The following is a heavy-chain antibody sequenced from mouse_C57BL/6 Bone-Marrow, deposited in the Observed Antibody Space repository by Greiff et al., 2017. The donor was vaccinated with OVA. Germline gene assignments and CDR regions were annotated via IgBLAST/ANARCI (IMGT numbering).Heavy chain of an antibody. J-gene: IGHJ3*01. V-gene: IGHV5-4*01. CDR1: GFTFSSYA. Sequence: EVKLVESGGGLVKPGGSLKLSCAASGFTFSSYAMSWVRQTPEKRLEWVATISDGGSYTYYPDNVKGRFTISRDNAKNNLYLQMSHLKSEDTAMYYCAREVWYYGSSYDFAYWGQGTLVTVSA. CDR3: AREVWYYGSSYDFAY. D-gene: IGHD1-1*01. CDR2: ISDGGSYT.